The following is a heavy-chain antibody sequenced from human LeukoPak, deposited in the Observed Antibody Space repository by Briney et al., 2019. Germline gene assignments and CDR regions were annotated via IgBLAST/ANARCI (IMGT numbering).Heavy chain of an antibody. CDR2: ISSSSSTI. Sequence: GGSLRLPCAASGFTFSSYSMNWVRQAPGKGLEWVSYISSSSSTIYYADSVKGRFTISRDNAKNSLYLQMNSLRAEDTAVYYCARPSRITMVRGVTHWDYWGQGTLVTVSS. V-gene: IGHV3-48*04. J-gene: IGHJ4*02. CDR1: GFTFSSYS. CDR3: ARPSRITMVRGVTHWDY. D-gene: IGHD3-10*01.